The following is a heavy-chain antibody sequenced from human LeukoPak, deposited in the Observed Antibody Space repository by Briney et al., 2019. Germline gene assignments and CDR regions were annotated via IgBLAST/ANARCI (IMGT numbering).Heavy chain of an antibody. CDR2: ISYDGSNK. CDR1: GFTFSSYA. J-gene: IGHJ6*02. Sequence: GRSLRLSCAASGFTFSSYAMHWVRQAPGKGLEWVAVISYDGSNKYYADSVKGRFTISRDNSKNTLYLQMNSLRAEDTAVYYCARRNRYCSGGSCSHTYHYGMDVWGQGTTVTVSS. D-gene: IGHD2-15*01. V-gene: IGHV3-30*04. CDR3: ARRNRYCSGGSCSHTYHYGMDV.